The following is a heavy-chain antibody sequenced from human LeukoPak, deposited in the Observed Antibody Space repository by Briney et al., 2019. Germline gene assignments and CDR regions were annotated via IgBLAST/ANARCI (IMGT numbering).Heavy chain of an antibody. CDR1: GGSISSYY. V-gene: IGHV4-59*08. CDR2: IYYSGST. Sequence: SETLSLTCTVSGGSISSYYWSWIRQPPGKGLEWIGYIYYSGSTNYNPSLKSRVTISVDTSKNQFSLKLSSVTAADTAVYYCARLGGSYYGNNWFDPWGQGTLVTVSS. D-gene: IGHD1-26*01. CDR3: ARLGGSYYGNNWFDP. J-gene: IGHJ5*02.